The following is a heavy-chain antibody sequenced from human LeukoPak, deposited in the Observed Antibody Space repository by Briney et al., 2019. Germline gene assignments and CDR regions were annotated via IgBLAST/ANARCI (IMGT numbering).Heavy chain of an antibody. V-gene: IGHV3-7*01. CDR2: INRGGNEV. CDR3: ARVGTWELQRVFDY. D-gene: IGHD1-26*01. J-gene: IGHJ4*02. Sequence: GGSLRLSCAPSGFTFSDYWMTWVRQVPGKGLEWVANINRGGNEVHYVDSVKGRFTISRDNAKNSLYLQLDSLRVEDTAVYYCARVGTWELQRVFDYWGQGTLVTISS. CDR1: GFTFSDYW.